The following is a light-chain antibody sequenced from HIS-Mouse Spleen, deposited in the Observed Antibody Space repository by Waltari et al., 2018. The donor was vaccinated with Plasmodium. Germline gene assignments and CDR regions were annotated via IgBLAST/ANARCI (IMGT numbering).Light chain of an antibody. Sequence: AIRMTQSPSPFSASPGARVPITCRASQGISSYLAWYQQKPGKAPKLLLYAASTLQRGVPSRFSGSGSGTDFTLTISCLQSEDFATYYCQQYYSYLLTFGGGTKVEIK. CDR1: QGISSY. CDR2: AAS. J-gene: IGKJ4*01. CDR3: QQYYSYLLT. V-gene: IGKV1-8*01.